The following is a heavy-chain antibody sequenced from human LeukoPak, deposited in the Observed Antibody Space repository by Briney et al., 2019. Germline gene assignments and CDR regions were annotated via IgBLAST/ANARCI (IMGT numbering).Heavy chain of an antibody. D-gene: IGHD2-2*02. CDR1: GYSFTSYW. Sequence: GESLKISCKGSGYSFTSYWIGWVRQMPGKGLEWMGIIYPGDSDTRYSPSFQGQVTISADKSISTAYLQWSSLKASDTAMYYCAIGWDSTTSCYRCFDYWGQGTLVTVSS. V-gene: IGHV5-51*01. CDR2: IYPGDSDT. J-gene: IGHJ4*02. CDR3: AIGWDSTTSCYRCFDY.